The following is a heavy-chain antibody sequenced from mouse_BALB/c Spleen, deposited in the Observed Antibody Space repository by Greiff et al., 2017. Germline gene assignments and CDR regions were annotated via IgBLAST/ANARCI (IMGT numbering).Heavy chain of an antibody. CDR3: TRQLRYYYAMDY. CDR1: GFTFSNYW. Sequence: EVKLMESGGGLVQPGGSMKLSCVASGFTFSNYWMNWVRQSPEKGLEWVAEIRLKSNNYATHYAESVKGRFTISRDDSKSSVYLQMNNLRAEDTGIYYCTRQLRYYYAMDYWGQGTSVTVSS. J-gene: IGHJ4*01. V-gene: IGHV6-6*02. D-gene: IGHD2-4*01. CDR2: IRLKSNNYAT.